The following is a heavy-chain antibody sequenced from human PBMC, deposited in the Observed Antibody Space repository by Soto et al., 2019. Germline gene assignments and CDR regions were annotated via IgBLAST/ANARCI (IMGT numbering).Heavy chain of an antibody. CDR2: IPQEGSDG. Sequence: PGESLKISCEVSGFTLSMYSMTWVRQAPGKGLEWVAKIPQEGSDGHYVDSVKGRFTISRDNAKNSVYLKMNSLRAEDTAVYYCARDQLILPAHDFFYGSDVWGQGAKVTVS. D-gene: IGHD2-21*02. CDR3: ARDQLILPAHDFFYGSDV. CDR1: GFTLSMYS. J-gene: IGHJ6*02. V-gene: IGHV3-7*03.